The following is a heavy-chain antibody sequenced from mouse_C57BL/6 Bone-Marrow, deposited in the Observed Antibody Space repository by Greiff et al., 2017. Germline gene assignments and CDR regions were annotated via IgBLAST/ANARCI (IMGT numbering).Heavy chain of an antibody. D-gene: IGHD4-1*01. V-gene: IGHV1-62-2*01. CDR3: ARHEEGLGTGTSWYFDV. J-gene: IGHJ1*03. CDR2: FYPGSGSI. Sequence: VQLQQSGAELVKPGASVKLSCKASGYTFTEYTIHWVKQRSGQGLEWIGWFYPGSGSIKYNEKFKDKATLTEDKSSSTVYMELSRLTSEDSAVYFCARHEEGLGTGTSWYFDVWGTGTTVTVSS. CDR1: GYTFTEYT.